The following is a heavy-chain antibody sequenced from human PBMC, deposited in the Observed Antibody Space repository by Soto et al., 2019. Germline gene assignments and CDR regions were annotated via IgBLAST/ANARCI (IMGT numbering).Heavy chain of an antibody. CDR1: GGSISSYY. J-gene: IGHJ4*02. CDR2: IYYSGST. Sequence: PSETLSLTCTVSGGSISSYYWSWIRQPPGKGLEWIGYIYYSGSTNYNPSLKSRVTISVDTSKNQFSLKLSSVTAADTAVYYCARARPNWNYKLLDYWGQGTLVTVSS. V-gene: IGHV4-59*01. CDR3: ARARPNWNYKLLDY. D-gene: IGHD1-7*01.